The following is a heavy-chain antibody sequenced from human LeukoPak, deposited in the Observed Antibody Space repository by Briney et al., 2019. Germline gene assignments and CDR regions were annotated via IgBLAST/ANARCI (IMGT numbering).Heavy chain of an antibody. CDR2: IIPIFGTA. Sequence: GASVKVSCKASGGTFSSYAISWVRQAPGQGLEWMGGIIPIFGTANYAQKFQGRVTITTDESTSTACMELSSLRSEDTAVYYCARESGGNSYYYYMDVWGKGTTVTVSS. CDR1: GGTFSSYA. CDR3: ARESGGNSYYYYMDV. D-gene: IGHD4-23*01. J-gene: IGHJ6*03. V-gene: IGHV1-69*05.